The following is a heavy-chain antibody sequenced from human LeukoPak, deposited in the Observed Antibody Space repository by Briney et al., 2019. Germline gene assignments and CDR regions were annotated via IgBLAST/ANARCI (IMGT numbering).Heavy chain of an antibody. CDR3: ARGPVYSGSFSLGLGGRPLDY. CDR1: GGSIGTYY. V-gene: IGHV4-4*09. J-gene: IGHJ4*02. CDR2: IYVTGST. D-gene: IGHD1-26*01. Sequence: SETLSLTCTVSGGSIGTYYWSWIRQSPGKGLEWIGYIYVTGSTRYNPYLQSRVTISVDTSRNQFFLKMSSVTAADTAVYYCARGPVYSGSFSLGLGGRPLDYWGQGTLVTVSS.